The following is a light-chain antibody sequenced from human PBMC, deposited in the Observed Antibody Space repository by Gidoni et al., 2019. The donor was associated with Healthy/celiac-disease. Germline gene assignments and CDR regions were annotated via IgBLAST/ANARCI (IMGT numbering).Light chain of an antibody. Sequence: SYALTQPPSVSVSPGQTASIPCSGDKLGDKYACWYQQKPGQSPVLVIYQDNKRPSGIPERFSGSNSGNTATLTISGTQAMDEADYYCQAWDSSTGVFGGGTKLTVL. V-gene: IGLV3-1*01. J-gene: IGLJ3*02. CDR1: KLGDKY. CDR3: QAWDSSTGV. CDR2: QDN.